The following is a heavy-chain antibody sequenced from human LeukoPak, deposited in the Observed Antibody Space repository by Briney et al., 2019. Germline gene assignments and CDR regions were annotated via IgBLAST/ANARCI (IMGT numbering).Heavy chain of an antibody. CDR1: GYTFTSYG. V-gene: IGHV1-8*01. J-gene: IGHJ5*02. CDR2: MNPHSDNT. D-gene: IGHD2-8*01. CDR3: TRRANGRRYNWFDT. Sequence: ASVKVSCKASGYTFTSYGINWVRQATGQELEWMGWMNPHSDNTADAQKFQGRVTMTKNTSISTAYMELSSLRSDDTAVYYCTRRANGRRYNWFDTWGQGTLVTVSS.